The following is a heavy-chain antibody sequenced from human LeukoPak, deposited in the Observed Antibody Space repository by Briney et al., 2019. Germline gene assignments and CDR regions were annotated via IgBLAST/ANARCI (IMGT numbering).Heavy chain of an antibody. Sequence: GGSLRLSCAAFGFTFRSYWMSWVRQAPGKGLEWVANIKQDGSEKYYVDSVKGRFTISRDNAKNSLYLQMNSLRADDTAVYYCARAYDFWSGYNGWGQGTLVTASS. CDR3: ARAYDFWSGYNG. J-gene: IGHJ4*02. D-gene: IGHD3-3*01. V-gene: IGHV3-7*03. CDR1: GFTFRSYW. CDR2: IKQDGSEK.